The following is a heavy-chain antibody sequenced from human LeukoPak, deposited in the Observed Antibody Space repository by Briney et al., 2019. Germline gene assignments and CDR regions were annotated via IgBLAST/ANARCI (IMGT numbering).Heavy chain of an antibody. CDR3: ARVRAYYYGSGSSSQFDY. CDR1: GGSFSGYY. J-gene: IGHJ4*02. D-gene: IGHD3-10*01. Sequence: SETLSLTCAVYGGSFSGYYWSWIRQPPGKGLEWIGEINHSGSTNYNPSLKSRVTISVDTSKNQFSLKLSSVTAADTAVYYCARVRAYYYGSGSSSQFDYWGQGTLVTVSS. V-gene: IGHV4-34*01. CDR2: INHSGST.